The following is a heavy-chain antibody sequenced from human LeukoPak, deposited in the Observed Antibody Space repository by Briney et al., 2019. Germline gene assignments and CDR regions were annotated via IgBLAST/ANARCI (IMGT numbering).Heavy chain of an antibody. CDR1: GFTVNSNY. CDR2: IYSGGST. V-gene: IGHV3-66*02. J-gene: IGHJ4*02. Sequence: GGSLRLSCAASGFTVNSNYMSWVRQAPGKGLEWVSVIYSGGSTYYADSVKGRFTISRDNSKNTLYLQMNSLRAEDTAVYYCAKTGDYSTSFDYWGQGTLVTVSS. CDR3: AKTGDYSTSFDY. D-gene: IGHD4-17*01.